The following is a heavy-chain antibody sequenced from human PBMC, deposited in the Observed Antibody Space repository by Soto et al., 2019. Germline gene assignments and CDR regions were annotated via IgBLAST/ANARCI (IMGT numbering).Heavy chain of an antibody. V-gene: IGHV1-3*01. J-gene: IGHJ5*01. CDR2: INAGNGNT. CDR3: ARGTGTTGYWFDS. Sequence: ASVKVSCKASGYTFTSYAMHWVRQAPGQRLEWMGWINAGNGNTKYSQKFQGRVTITRDTSASTAYMELSSLRSEDTAAYYCARGTGTTGYWFDSWGQGTLVTVSS. CDR1: GYTFTSYA. D-gene: IGHD1-7*01.